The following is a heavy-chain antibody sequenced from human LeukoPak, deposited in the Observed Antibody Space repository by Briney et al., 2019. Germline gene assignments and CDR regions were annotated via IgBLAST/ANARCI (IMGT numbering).Heavy chain of an antibody. D-gene: IGHD1-26*01. CDR2: ITPILGIA. J-gene: IGHJ4*02. Sequence: SVKVSCKASGGTFSSYAISWVRQAPGQGLEWMGRITPILGIANYAQKFQGRVTITADKSTSTAYMELSSLRSEDTAVYYCARTSGSSTNRYLDYWGQGTLVTVSS. CDR3: ARTSGSSTNRYLDY. V-gene: IGHV1-69*04. CDR1: GGTFSSYA.